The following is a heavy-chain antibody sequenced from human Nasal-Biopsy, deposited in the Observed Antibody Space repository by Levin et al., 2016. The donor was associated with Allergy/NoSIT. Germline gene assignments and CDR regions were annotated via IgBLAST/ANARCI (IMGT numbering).Heavy chain of an antibody. V-gene: IGHV3-30*03. J-gene: IGHJ6*03. CDR2: LSSDGEKS. CDR3: ARDGGVSRGTPSYMDV. Sequence: GESLKISCIASVFNLHFNVMYWVRQAPGKGLEWVASLSSDGEKSNYADSVQGRFSISIDKSRKTLFLQMNNLNIEDTGIYYCARDGGVSRGTPSYMDVWGEGTTVTVS. CDR1: VFNLHFNV. D-gene: IGHD2-8*02.